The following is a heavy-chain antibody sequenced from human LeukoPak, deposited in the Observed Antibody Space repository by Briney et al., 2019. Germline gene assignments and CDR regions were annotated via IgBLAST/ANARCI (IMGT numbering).Heavy chain of an antibody. D-gene: IGHD1-1*01. V-gene: IGHV3-48*03. Sequence: GGSLRLSCAASGFTFSRYEMNWVRQAPGKGLEWVSYISSSGSTIYYADSVKGRFTISRDNAKNSLYLQMNRLRAEDTAVYYCAKALDDGMDVWGQGTTVTVSS. J-gene: IGHJ6*02. CDR1: GFTFSRYE. CDR3: AKALDDGMDV. CDR2: ISSSGSTI.